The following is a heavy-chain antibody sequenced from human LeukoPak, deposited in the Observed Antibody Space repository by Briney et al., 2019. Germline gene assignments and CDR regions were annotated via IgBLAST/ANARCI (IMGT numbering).Heavy chain of an antibody. CDR1: GFTFSSYA. D-gene: IGHD3-10*01. Sequence: GGSLRLSCAASGFTFSSYAMSWVRQAPGKGLEWVSAISGSGGSTYYADSVKGRFTISRDNSKNTLYLQMNSLRAEDTAVYYCAKDQYYFGSGSYPTRGPHDYWGQGTLVTVSS. J-gene: IGHJ4*02. CDR2: ISGSGGST. CDR3: AKDQYYFGSGSYPTRGPHDY. V-gene: IGHV3-23*01.